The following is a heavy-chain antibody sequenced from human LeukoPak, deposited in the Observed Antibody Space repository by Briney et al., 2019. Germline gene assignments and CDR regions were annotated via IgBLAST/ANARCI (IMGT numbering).Heavy chain of an antibody. CDR1: GFIFSSYG. CDR2: IPYDGSNS. Sequence: PGRSLRLSCAASGFIFSSYGMYWVRQAPGKGLEWLAVIPYDGSNSYYADSVKGRFTISRDNSKNTLNLQMNSLRAEDTAVYYCARPGGSSSSPDFDYWGQGTLVTVSS. V-gene: IGHV3-33*01. D-gene: IGHD6-6*01. CDR3: ARPGGSSSSPDFDY. J-gene: IGHJ4*02.